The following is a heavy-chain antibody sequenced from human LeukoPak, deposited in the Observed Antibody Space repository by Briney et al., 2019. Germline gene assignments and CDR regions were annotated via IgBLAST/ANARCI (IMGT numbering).Heavy chain of an antibody. CDR2: IYYSGST. J-gene: IGHJ5*02. V-gene: IGHV4-59*01. CDR3: ARDHYYDSSGLNWFDP. CDR1: GGSINTYY. Sequence: SETLSLTCTVSGGSINTYYWSWIRQPPGKGLEWIGYIYYSGSTNYNPSLKSRVTISVDTSKNQFSLKLSSVTAADTAVYYCARDHYYDSSGLNWFDPWGQGTLVTVSS. D-gene: IGHD3-22*01.